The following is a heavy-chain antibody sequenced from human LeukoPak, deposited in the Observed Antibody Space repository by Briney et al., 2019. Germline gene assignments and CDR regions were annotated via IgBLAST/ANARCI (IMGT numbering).Heavy chain of an antibody. Sequence: NPGGSLRLSCAASGFTFSDYYMSWIRQAPGKGLEWVSYISSSGSTIYYADSVKGRFTISRDNAKNSLYLQMNSLRAEDTAVYYCARGGVSSSWYKTHYYYYMDVWGKGTTVTVSS. CDR1: GFTFSDYY. CDR2: ISSSGSTI. V-gene: IGHV3-11*01. J-gene: IGHJ6*03. CDR3: ARGGVSSSWYKTHYYYYMDV. D-gene: IGHD6-13*01.